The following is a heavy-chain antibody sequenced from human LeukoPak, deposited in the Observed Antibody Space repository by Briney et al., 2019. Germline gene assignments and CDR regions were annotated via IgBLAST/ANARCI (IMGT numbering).Heavy chain of an antibody. CDR1: GYTFTGYG. J-gene: IGHJ6*02. V-gene: IGHV1-18*01. CDR2: ISAVVGNT. CDR3: AKGDSQVVSSWYLYYYYGMDV. D-gene: IGHD6-13*01. Sequence: AASRKVSCEASGYTFTGYGISWVRQAPGQGVEWMGWISAVVGNTNYAQQLQGRVTMTTDTSTSTAYMELRSLRSDDTAVYYCAKGDSQVVSSWYLYYYYGMDVWGQGTTVTVSS.